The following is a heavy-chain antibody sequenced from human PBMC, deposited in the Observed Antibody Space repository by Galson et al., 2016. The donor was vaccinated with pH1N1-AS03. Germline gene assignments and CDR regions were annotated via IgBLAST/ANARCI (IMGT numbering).Heavy chain of an antibody. CDR3: ARDGPPQGISVAGSFDF. J-gene: IGHJ4*02. D-gene: IGHD6-19*01. V-gene: IGHV3-21*01. CDR1: GFTFSSYS. Sequence: SLRLSCAASGFTFSSYSMTWVRQAPGKGLEWVSSIRNSGSYISYGDPVKGRFTISRDNAKNSLFLQMNSLRDEDTAVYYCARDGPPQGISVAGSFDFWGQGTLVTVSS. CDR2: IRNSGSYI.